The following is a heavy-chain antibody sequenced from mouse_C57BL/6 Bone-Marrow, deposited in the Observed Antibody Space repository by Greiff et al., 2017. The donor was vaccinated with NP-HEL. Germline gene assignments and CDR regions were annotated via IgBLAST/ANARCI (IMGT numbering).Heavy chain of an antibody. V-gene: IGHV14-1*01. D-gene: IGHD1-1*01. Sequence: VTLKESGAELVRPGASVKLSCTASGFNIKDYYMHWVKQRPEQGLEWIGRIDPEDGDTEYSPKFQGKPTMTADTSSNTAYLQLSSLTSEDTAVYYCTATVVATDYAMDYWGQGTSVTVSS. CDR2: IDPEDGDT. CDR1: GFNIKDYY. J-gene: IGHJ4*01. CDR3: TATVVATDYAMDY.